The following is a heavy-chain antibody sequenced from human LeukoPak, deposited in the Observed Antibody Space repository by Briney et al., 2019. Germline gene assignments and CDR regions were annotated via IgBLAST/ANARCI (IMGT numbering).Heavy chain of an antibody. CDR2: IYYSGST. J-gene: IGHJ4*02. Sequence: PSETLSLTCAVYGGSFSGHYWRWIRQHPGKGLEWIGYIYYSGSTYYNPSLKSRVTISVDTSKNQFSLKLSSVTAADTAVYYCARWSSGGIYFDYWGQGTLVTVSS. V-gene: IGHV4-31*11. D-gene: IGHD4-23*01. CDR3: ARWSSGGIYFDY. CDR1: GGSFSGHY.